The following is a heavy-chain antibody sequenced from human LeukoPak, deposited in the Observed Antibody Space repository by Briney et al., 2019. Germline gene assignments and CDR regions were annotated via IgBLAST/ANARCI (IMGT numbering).Heavy chain of an antibody. V-gene: IGHV1-8*01. D-gene: IGHD2-15*01. Sequence: ASVKVSCKASGYTFTSYDINWVRQATGQGLEWLGYMNPNSGNTGYAQKFQGRVTMTRDTSINTAYMELSNLGSEDTAMYYCASELRHQDYWGQGTLVTVSS. CDR3: ASELRHQDY. CDR1: GYTFTSYD. J-gene: IGHJ4*02. CDR2: MNPNSGNT.